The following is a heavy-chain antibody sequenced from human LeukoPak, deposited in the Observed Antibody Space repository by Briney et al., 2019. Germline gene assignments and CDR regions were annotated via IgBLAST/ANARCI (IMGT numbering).Heavy chain of an antibody. CDR1: GFTFSSYG. CDR3: AKSNYYDSSGYYYGGY. D-gene: IGHD3-22*01. CDR2: ISGSGGST. J-gene: IGHJ4*02. Sequence: GGSLRLSCAASGFTFSSYGMSWVRQAPGKGLEWVSAISGSGGSTYYADSVKGRFTISRDNSKNTLYLQMNSLRAEDTAVYYCAKSNYYDSSGYYYGGYWGQGTLVTVSS. V-gene: IGHV3-23*01.